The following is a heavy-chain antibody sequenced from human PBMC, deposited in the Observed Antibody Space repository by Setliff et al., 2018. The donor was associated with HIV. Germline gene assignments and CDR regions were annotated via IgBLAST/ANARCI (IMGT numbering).Heavy chain of an antibody. D-gene: IGHD3-10*01. J-gene: IGHJ4*02. CDR1: GASVSSDDYY. CDR3: ARVPFGSGSYYFDF. CDR2: IYYSGDT. V-gene: IGHV4-30-4*01. Sequence: ASETLSLTCTVSGASVSSDDYYWSWIRQPPGKGLEWIGYIYYSGDTYYNATLQSRATILLDTSKNQFFLTLTSVTAADTAVYFCARVPFGSGSYYFDFWGQGTLVTVSS.